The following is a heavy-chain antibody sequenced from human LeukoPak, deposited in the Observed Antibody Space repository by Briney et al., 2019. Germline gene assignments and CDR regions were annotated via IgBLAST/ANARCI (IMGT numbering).Heavy chain of an antibody. Sequence: SETLSLTCTVSGGSIISTDDYWGWIRQPPGKGPEWIGSIYYTGSTYHNPSLKSRVTISEDPSKNQFSLKLSSVTAADTAVYYCASQENYYYYMDVWGKGTTVTISS. CDR3: ASQENYYYYMDV. J-gene: IGHJ6*03. CDR1: GGSIISTDDY. V-gene: IGHV4-39*01. CDR2: IYYTGST.